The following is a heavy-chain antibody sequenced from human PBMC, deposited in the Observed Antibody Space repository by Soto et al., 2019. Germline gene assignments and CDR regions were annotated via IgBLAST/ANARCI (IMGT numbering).Heavy chain of an antibody. J-gene: IGHJ4*02. Sequence: SETLSLTCAVSGGSISSSNWWSWVRQPPGKGLEWIGEIYHSGSTNYNPSLKSRVTISVDTSKNQFSLKLSSVTAADTAVYYCARSRWLFGNFDYWGQGTLVTVSS. D-gene: IGHD3-22*01. CDR3: ARSRWLFGNFDY. CDR1: GGSISSSNW. CDR2: IYHSGST. V-gene: IGHV4-4*02.